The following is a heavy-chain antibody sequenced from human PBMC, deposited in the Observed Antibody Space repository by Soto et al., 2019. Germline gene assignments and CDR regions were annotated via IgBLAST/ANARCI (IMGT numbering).Heavy chain of an antibody. CDR2: INSDGSTV. J-gene: IGHJ4*02. Sequence: GGSLRLSWAAPGFTFSSYEMNWVRQAQGKGREWVSYINSDGSTVYYADSVKGRFTISRDNAKNSLYLQMNSLRAEDTAVYYCARDARTYSGSIRHLDYWGQGTLVTVSS. CDR3: ARDARTYSGSIRHLDY. V-gene: IGHV3-48*03. D-gene: IGHD1-26*01. CDR1: GFTFSSYE.